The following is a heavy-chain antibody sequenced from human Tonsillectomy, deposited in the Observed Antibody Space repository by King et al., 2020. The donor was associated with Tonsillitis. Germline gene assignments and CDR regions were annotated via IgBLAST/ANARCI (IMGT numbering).Heavy chain of an antibody. Sequence: QLPESGPGLVKPSQTLSLTCTVSGGSISSGSSYWSWIRQPAGKGLEWIGRIYTSGSTNYNPSLKSRVTMSVDTSKNQFSLKLSSVTAADTAVYYCARVCRQHTLDYWGQGTLVTVSS. V-gene: IGHV4-61*02. CDR2: IYTSGST. CDR1: GGSISSGSSY. D-gene: IGHD5-18*01. CDR3: ARVCRQHTLDY. J-gene: IGHJ4*02.